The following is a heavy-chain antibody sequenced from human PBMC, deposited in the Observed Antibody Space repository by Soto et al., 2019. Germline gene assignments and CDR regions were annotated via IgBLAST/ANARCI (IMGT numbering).Heavy chain of an antibody. CDR1: GFTFSNYD. CDR3: ARELHGGSYGMDV. CDR2: ITTAGDT. V-gene: IGHV3-13*01. J-gene: IGHJ6*02. Sequence: GGSLRLSCAVSGFTFSNYDMHWVRLVTGKGLEWVSGITTAGDTYYSGSVKGRFTISREKAKNSLYLQMNGLSAGDTAVYYCARELHGGSYGMDVWGQGTTVTVSS. D-gene: IGHD6-19*01.